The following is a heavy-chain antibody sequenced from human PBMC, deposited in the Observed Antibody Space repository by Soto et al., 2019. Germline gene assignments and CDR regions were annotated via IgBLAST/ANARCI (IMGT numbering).Heavy chain of an antibody. CDR1: GGIFSTYA. CDR3: ARDGDDYGSWNYYDRIDF. CDR2: IIPIFGTT. J-gene: IGHJ4*02. D-gene: IGHD3-10*01. Sequence: QVQLVQSGAEVKKPGSSVKVSCKASGGIFSTYAISWLRRAPGQGLEWMGGIIPIFGTTNYAQRFQGRVTISADESTRTAYMALSRLRSEDTAVYYGARDGDDYGSWNYYDRIDFWGQGTMVTVSS. V-gene: IGHV1-69*01.